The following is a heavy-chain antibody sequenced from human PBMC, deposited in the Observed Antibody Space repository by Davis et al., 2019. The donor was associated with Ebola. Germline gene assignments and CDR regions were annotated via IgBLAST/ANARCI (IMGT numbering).Heavy chain of an antibody. CDR1: GFTFSSFW. CDR3: ARDYEDSSSWYVVGWFDP. D-gene: IGHD6-13*01. V-gene: IGHV3-21*01. CDR2: ISSSSSYI. J-gene: IGHJ5*02. Sequence: GESLKISCAASGFTFSSFWMHWVRQAPGKGLEWVSSISSSSSYIYYADSVKGLFTISRDNDENSLYLQMNSLRAEDTAVYYCARDYEDSSSWYVVGWFDPWGQGTLVTVSS.